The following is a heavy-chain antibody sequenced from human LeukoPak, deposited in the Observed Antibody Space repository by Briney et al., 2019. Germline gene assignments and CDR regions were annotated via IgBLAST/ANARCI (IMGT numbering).Heavy chain of an antibody. CDR1: GYTFSRYG. D-gene: IGHD1-26*01. CDR2: ISAYNGNT. J-gene: IGHJ4*02. CDR3: ARSPVVGAHSPHFGY. V-gene: IGHV1-18*01. Sequence: ASVKVSCKASGYTFSRYGISWVRQAPGQGLEWMGWISAYNGNTNYAQKLQGRVTMTTDTSTSTAYMEVRSLRSDDTAVYYCARSPVVGAHSPHFGYWGQGTLVTVSS.